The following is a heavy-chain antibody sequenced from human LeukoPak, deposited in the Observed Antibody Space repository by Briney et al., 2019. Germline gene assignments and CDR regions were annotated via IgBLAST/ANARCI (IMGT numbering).Heavy chain of an antibody. CDR3: ARDDGGSYYGPVDY. D-gene: IGHD1-26*01. Sequence: GGSLRLSCAASGFTFSSYGMHWVRQAPGKGLEWVAVIWYDGSNKYYADSVKGRFTISRDNSKNTLYLQMNSLRAEDTAVYYCARDDGGSYYGPVDYWCQGTLVTVSS. CDR1: GFTFSSYG. J-gene: IGHJ4*02. CDR2: IWYDGSNK. V-gene: IGHV3-33*01.